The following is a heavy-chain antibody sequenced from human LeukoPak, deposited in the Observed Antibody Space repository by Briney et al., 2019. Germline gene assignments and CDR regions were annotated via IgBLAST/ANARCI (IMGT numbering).Heavy chain of an antibody. J-gene: IGHJ4*02. Sequence: GESLKISCEGSGFSFTSYWIGWVRQMPGKGLEWMGIIYPGDSDTRYSPSFQGQVTISADKSISTAYLQWSSLKASDTAMYYCARGRLTTVVTPDYWGQGTLVTVSS. CDR3: ARGRLTTVVTPDY. D-gene: IGHD4-23*01. CDR2: IYPGDSDT. CDR1: GFSFTSYW. V-gene: IGHV5-51*01.